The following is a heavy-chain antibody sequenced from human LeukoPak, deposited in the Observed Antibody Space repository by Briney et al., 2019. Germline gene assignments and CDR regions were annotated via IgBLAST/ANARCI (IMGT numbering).Heavy chain of an antibody. V-gene: IGHV3-66*01. J-gene: IGHJ4*02. CDR2: IYSGGGT. CDR1: GFIVSTNY. CDR3: TSETFY. Sequence: GGSLRLSCAGSGFIVSTNYMNWVRQAPGKGLEWVSVIYSGGGTDSADSVKGGLTISRVSSENTVYLQMNNLRAEDTAIYYCTSETFYWGQGTMVTVSS.